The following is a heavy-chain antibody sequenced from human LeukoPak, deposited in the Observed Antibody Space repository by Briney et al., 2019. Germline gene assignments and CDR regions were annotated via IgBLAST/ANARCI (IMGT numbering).Heavy chain of an antibody. D-gene: IGHD5-24*01. Sequence: ASVEVSCKASGYTFTGYYMHWVRQAPGQGLEWMGWINPNSGGTNYAQKLQGRVTITRDTSISTAYMELSRLRSDDTAVYYCANSPRGMATTNFDYWGQGTVVAVSS. CDR1: GYTFTGYY. CDR2: INPNSGGT. CDR3: ANSPRGMATTNFDY. J-gene: IGHJ4*02. V-gene: IGHV1-2*02.